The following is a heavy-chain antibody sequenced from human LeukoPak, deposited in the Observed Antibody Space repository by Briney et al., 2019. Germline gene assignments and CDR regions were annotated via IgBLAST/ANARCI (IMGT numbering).Heavy chain of an antibody. V-gene: IGHV4-59*01. D-gene: IGHD3-10*01. J-gene: IGHJ4*02. Sequence: SEPLSLTCTVSGGSISGYYWSWIRQSPGRKLEWIGYVYYTGSTDYNPSLESRVTMSKDTSKNQFSLKLNSVTAADTGVYFCAKYIRDSGTYYLDYWGQGTLVTVSS. CDR2: VYYTGST. CDR3: AKYIRDSGTYYLDY. CDR1: GGSISGYY.